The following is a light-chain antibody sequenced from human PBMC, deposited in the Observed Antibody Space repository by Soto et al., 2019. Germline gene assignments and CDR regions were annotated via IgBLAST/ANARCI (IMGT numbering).Light chain of an antibody. CDR3: QQYNNYPRT. Sequence: DIQMTHSPSTLIASXVARVTITXXASESIRTWLAWYQHKPGKAPKFLIYDASSLESGVPSRFSGSGSGTEFTLTISNLQPDDFATYFCQQYNNYPRTFGQGTKVDIK. CDR2: DAS. J-gene: IGKJ1*01. CDR1: ESIRTW. V-gene: IGKV1-5*01.